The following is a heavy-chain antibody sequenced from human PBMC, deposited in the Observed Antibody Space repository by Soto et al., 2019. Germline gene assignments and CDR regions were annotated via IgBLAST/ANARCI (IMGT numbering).Heavy chain of an antibody. CDR2: IWYDGSNK. CDR3: ARDGYNSWYFDY. V-gene: IGHV3-33*01. D-gene: IGHD5-12*01. Sequence: GKGLEWVAVIWYDGSNKYYADSVKGRFTISRDNSKNTLYLQMNSLRAEDTAVYYCARDGYNSWYFDYRVQGTLVTVSS. J-gene: IGHJ4*02.